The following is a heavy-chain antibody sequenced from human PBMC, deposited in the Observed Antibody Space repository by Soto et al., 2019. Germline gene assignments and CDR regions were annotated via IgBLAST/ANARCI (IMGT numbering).Heavy chain of an antibody. CDR3: ARGGITIFGVVGFDY. CDR2: IYYSGST. V-gene: IGHV4-59*01. J-gene: IGHJ4*02. Sequence: QVQLQESGPGLVKPSETLSLTCTVSGGSISSYYWSWIRQPPGKGLEWIGYIYYSGSTNHNPSLKSRVSISVDTYKNQFSLKLSSVTAADTAVYYCARGGITIFGVVGFDYWGQGTLVTVSS. D-gene: IGHD3-3*01. CDR1: GGSISSYY.